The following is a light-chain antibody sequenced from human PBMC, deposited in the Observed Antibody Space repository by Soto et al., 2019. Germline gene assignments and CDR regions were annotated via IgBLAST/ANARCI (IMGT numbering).Light chain of an antibody. CDR2: GAS. J-gene: IGKJ4*01. CDR1: QIVSSGK. V-gene: IGKV3D-15*01. CDR3: QQYNNWLLT. Sequence: VAPGYRVALGGSPSQIVSSGKLAWYQQKPGQAPRLLIFGASGRATGIPDRFSVSGSGREFTHTFSSLHSEDSAVYYWQQYNNWLLTFGGGTKVDIK.